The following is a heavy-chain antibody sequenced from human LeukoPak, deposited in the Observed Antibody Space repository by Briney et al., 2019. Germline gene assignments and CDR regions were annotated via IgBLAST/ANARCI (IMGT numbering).Heavy chain of an antibody. V-gene: IGHV3-23*01. Sequence: PGGSLRLSCAASGFTFSSYAMSWVRQAPGKGLEWVSAISGSGGSTYYADSVKGRFTISRDNSKNTLYLQMNSLRAEDTAVYYRAKRFWSGYYNGPFDYWGQGTLVTVSS. D-gene: IGHD3-3*01. CDR1: GFTFSSYA. CDR3: AKRFWSGYYNGPFDY. J-gene: IGHJ4*02. CDR2: ISGSGGST.